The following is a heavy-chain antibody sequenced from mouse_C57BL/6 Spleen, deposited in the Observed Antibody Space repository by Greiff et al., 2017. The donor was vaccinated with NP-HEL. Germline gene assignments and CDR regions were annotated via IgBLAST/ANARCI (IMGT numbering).Heavy chain of an antibody. CDR3: TTSGGTNLYFDY. CDR1: GFNIKDYY. V-gene: IGHV14-1*01. J-gene: IGHJ2*01. CDR2: IDPEDGDT. Sequence: EVQLQQSGAELVRPGASVKLSCTASGFNIKDYYMHWVKQRPEQGLEWIGRIDPEDGDTEYAPKFQGKATMTADTSSNTAYLQLSSLTSEDTAVYYCTTSGGTNLYFDYWGQGTTLTVSS. D-gene: IGHD4-1*01.